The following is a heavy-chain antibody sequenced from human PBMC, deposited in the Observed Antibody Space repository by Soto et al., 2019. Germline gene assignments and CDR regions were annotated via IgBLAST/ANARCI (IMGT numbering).Heavy chain of an antibody. CDR1: GGSISSYY. V-gene: IGHV4-59*01. D-gene: IGHD3-10*01. J-gene: IGHJ6*02. Sequence: QVQLQESGPGLVKPSETLALTCTVSGGSISSYYWSWIRQPPGEGLEWIGYIYYSRSTNYNPSLKSRVTISVDTSKNQFSLKLSSVTAADTAVYYCARDTMGFGNYYYGMDVWGQGTTVTVSS. CDR2: IYYSRST. CDR3: ARDTMGFGNYYYGMDV.